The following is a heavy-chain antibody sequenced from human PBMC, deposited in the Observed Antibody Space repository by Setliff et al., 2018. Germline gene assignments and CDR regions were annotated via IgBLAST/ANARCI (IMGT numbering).Heavy chain of an antibody. D-gene: IGHD6-6*01. V-gene: IGHV1-69*06. J-gene: IGHJ4*02. CDR2: IIPIFGTA. CDR1: GGTFSSYA. Sequence: SVKVSCKASGGTFSSYAISWVRQAPGQGLEWMGRIIPIFGTANYAQKFQGRVTITADKSTSTAYMELSSLRSEDTAVYYCAPSHQYSSSPFNYWGQGTLVTVSS. CDR3: APSHQYSSSPFNY.